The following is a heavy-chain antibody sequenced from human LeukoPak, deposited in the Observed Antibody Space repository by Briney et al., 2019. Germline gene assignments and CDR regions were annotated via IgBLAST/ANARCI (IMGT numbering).Heavy chain of an antibody. CDR3: ARGIYNDYYFDY. Sequence: SETLSLTCVVYGGSVNGFYWSWIRQPPGKGLEWIGEITHSGVSSYNPSLKGRVTISVDTSKNQFSLKLRSVTAADTAVNYCARGIYNDYYFDYWGQGTLVTVSS. CDR1: GGSVNGFY. J-gene: IGHJ4*02. V-gene: IGHV4-34*01. CDR2: ITHSGVS. D-gene: IGHD5-24*01.